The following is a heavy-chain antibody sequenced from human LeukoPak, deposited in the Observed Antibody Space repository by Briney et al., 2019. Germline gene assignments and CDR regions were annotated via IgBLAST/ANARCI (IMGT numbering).Heavy chain of an antibody. CDR1: GFTVSSNY. CDR2: IYSGGST. D-gene: IGHD5-24*01. CDR3: ARDRGDLGNYGDY. Sequence: GGSLRLSCAASGFTVSSNYMSWVRQAPGKGLEWVSVIYSGGSTYYADSVKGRFTISRDNSKNTLYLQMNSLRAEDTAVYYCARDRGDLGNYGDYWGRGTLVTVSS. V-gene: IGHV3-53*01. J-gene: IGHJ4*02.